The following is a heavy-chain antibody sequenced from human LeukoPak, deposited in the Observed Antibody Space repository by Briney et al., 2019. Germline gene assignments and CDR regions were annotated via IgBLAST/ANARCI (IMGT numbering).Heavy chain of an antibody. J-gene: IGHJ4*02. D-gene: IGHD3-10*01. CDR1: GYTFTGYY. CDR2: INPNRGGT. Sequence: ASVKVSCKASGYTFTGYYMHWVRQAPGQGLEWMGWINPNRGGTNYAQKFQGRVTMTRDTSISTAYMELSRLRSDDTAVYYCARVPLWFGELSFDYWGQGTLVTVSS. V-gene: IGHV1-2*02. CDR3: ARVPLWFGELSFDY.